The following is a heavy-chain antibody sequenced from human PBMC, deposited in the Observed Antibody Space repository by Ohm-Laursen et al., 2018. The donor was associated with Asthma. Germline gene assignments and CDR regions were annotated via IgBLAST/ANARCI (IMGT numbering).Heavy chain of an antibody. CDR3: ARARSGSSYDY. V-gene: IGHV3-23*01. J-gene: IGHJ4*02. D-gene: IGHD1-26*01. CDR1: GFTFSSQG. CDR2: LSGTVNST. Sequence: GSLRLSCTASGFTFSSQGTTWVRQAPGKGLEWVSTLSGTVNSTYYADSVRGRFTISRDNSKNTLYLQMNSLRAEDTAVYYCARARSGSSYDYWGQGTLVTVSS.